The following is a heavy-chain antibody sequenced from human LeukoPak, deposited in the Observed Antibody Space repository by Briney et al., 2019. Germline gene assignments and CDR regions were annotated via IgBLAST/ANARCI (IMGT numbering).Heavy chain of an antibody. CDR1: GFTVSSNY. CDR3: AKDGGGYCNNSSC. V-gene: IGHV3-9*01. Sequence: TGGSLRLSCAASGFTVSSNYMSWVRQAPGKGLEWVSGISWNSGSIGYADSVKGRFTLSRDNAKNSLYLQMNSLGAADTAVYYRAKDGGGYCNNSSCWGQGTLVTVSS. CDR2: ISWNSGSI. J-gene: IGHJ4*02. D-gene: IGHD2-2*01.